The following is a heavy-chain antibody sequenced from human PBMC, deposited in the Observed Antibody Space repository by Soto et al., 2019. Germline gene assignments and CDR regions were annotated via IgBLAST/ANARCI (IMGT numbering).Heavy chain of an antibody. D-gene: IGHD6-19*01. Sequence: LRLSCAASGFTFSTYLMSWVRQAPGKGLEWVANIKYDGSETCYVDSVKGRFTISRDNAKNSLYLQMNSLRGEDTAVYYCARYSSAWGLWGQGTLVTVSS. CDR3: ARYSSAWGL. J-gene: IGHJ4*02. V-gene: IGHV3-7*01. CDR1: GFTFSTYL. CDR2: IKYDGSET.